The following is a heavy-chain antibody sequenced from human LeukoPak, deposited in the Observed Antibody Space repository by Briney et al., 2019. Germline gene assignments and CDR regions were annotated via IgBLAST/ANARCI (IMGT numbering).Heavy chain of an antibody. J-gene: IGHJ6*02. CDR2: IYSGSST. CDR1: GFTVSSNY. Sequence: PGGSLRLSCAASGFTVSSNYMSWVRQAPGKGLEWVSVIYSGSSTYYADSVKGRFTISRDNSKNTLYLQMNSLRAEDTAVYYCARGFGELYYYGMDVWGQGTTVTVSS. V-gene: IGHV3-66*01. D-gene: IGHD3-10*01. CDR3: ARGFGELYYYGMDV.